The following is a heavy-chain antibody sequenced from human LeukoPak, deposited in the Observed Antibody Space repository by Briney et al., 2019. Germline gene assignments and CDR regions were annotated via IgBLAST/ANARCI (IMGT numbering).Heavy chain of an antibody. J-gene: IGHJ5*02. V-gene: IGHV1-2*02. CDR1: GYTFTGYY. CDR2: INPNSGGT. Sequence: ASVKVSCKASGYTFTGYYMHWVRQAPGQGLEWMGWINPNSGGTNYAQKFQGRVTMTRDTSISTAYMELSRLRSDDAAVYYCARGASGVYTVTTSWFDPWGQGTLVTVSS. D-gene: IGHD4-17*01. CDR3: ARGASGVYTVTTSWFDP.